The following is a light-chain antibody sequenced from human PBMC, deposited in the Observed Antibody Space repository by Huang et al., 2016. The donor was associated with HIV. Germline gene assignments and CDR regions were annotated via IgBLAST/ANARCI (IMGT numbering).Light chain of an antibody. J-gene: IGKJ5*01. CDR1: QSISSY. CDR2: AAS. Sequence: SPSSLSASVGDRVTITCRASQSISSYLNWYQQQPGKAPKLLIYAASSLQSGVPSRFSGRGSGTDFTLTIGSLQPEDFATYYCQQSYSTASSFGQGTRLEIK. CDR3: QQSYSTASS. V-gene: IGKV1-39*01.